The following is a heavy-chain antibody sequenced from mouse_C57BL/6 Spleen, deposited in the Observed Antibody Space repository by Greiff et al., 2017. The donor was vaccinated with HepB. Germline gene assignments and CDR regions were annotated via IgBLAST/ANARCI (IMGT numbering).Heavy chain of an antibody. CDR2: ISYDGSN. V-gene: IGHV3-6*01. J-gene: IGHJ1*03. CDR3: AREGFTTVVARGYFDV. D-gene: IGHD1-1*01. CDR1: GYSITSGYY. Sequence: DVQLQESGPGLVKPSQSLSLTCSVTGYSITSGYYWNWIRQFPGNKLEWMGYISYDGSNNYNPSLKNRISITRDTSKNQFFLKLNSVTTEDTATYYCAREGFTTVVARGYFDVWGTGTTVTVSS.